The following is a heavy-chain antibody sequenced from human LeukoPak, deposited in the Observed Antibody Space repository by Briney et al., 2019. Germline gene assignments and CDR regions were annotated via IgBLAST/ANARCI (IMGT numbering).Heavy chain of an antibody. CDR1: GYTFTDYY. Sequence: ASVKVSCKASGYTFTDYYIHWVRQAPGQGLEGMGWINPKSGGTYYAQKYQGRVTMTRDTSISTAYVELSRLRSDDTAVYYCARDYYGSGSYFYGYWGQGTLVTVSS. V-gene: IGHV1-2*02. CDR2: INPKSGGT. J-gene: IGHJ4*02. CDR3: ARDYYGSGSYFYGY. D-gene: IGHD3-10*01.